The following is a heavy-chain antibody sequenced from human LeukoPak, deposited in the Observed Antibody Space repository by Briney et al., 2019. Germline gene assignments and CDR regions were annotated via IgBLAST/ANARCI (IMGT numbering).Heavy chain of an antibody. CDR2: IYTSGST. CDR3: ARHSTGIAAAGLGGGFDP. Sequence: PSETLSLTCTVSGGSISSHYWSWIRQPPGKGLEWIGYIYTSGSTNYNPSLKSRVTISVDTSKNQFSLKLSSVTAADTAVYYCARHSTGIAAAGLGGGFDPWGQGTLVTVSS. J-gene: IGHJ5*02. V-gene: IGHV4-4*09. CDR1: GGSISSHY. D-gene: IGHD6-13*01.